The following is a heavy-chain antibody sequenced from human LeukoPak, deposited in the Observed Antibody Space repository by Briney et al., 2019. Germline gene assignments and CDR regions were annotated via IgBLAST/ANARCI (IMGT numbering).Heavy chain of an antibody. D-gene: IGHD4-17*01. V-gene: IGHV3-74*01. CDR1: AFTFSSYW. J-gene: IGHJ4*02. CDR2: INSDGSST. CDR3: ARDNYGAPEYYFDY. Sequence: PGGSLRLSCAASAFTFSSYWMHWVRQAPGKGLVWVSRINSDGSSTSYADSVKGRFTISRDNAKNTLYLQMNSLRAEDTAVYYCARDNYGAPEYYFDYWGQGTLVTVSS.